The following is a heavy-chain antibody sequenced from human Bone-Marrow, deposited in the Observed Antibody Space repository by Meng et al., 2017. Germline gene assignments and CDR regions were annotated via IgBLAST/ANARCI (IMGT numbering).Heavy chain of an antibody. CDR3: ARDPTGGEDHQRV. V-gene: IGHV4-4*02. CDR1: GGSISSSNW. J-gene: IGHJ4*02. Sequence: QVQLQESGPGLVKPAGTLSRTCAVSGGSISSSNWWSWVRQPPGKGLEWIGKIYHSGITIYNPSLKSRVTMSVDNSKNQFSLKLNSMTAADTAVYYCARDPTGGEDHQRVWGQGTLVTVSS. D-gene: IGHD1-14*01. CDR2: IYHSGIT.